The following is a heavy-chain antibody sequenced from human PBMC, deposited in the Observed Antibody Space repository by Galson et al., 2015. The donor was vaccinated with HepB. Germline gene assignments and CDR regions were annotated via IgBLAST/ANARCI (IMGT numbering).Heavy chain of an antibody. Sequence: SLRLSCAASGFIFSNCDMLWVRQAPGKGLEWVAVASRDLNHKYYGDSVKGRFTISRDNSNNMLHLQMNGLRDEDSAVYYCLKRNENDKHFDYWGRGTLVAVSS. D-gene: IGHD3-9*01. CDR2: ASRDLNHK. J-gene: IGHJ4*02. V-gene: IGHV3-30*18. CDR1: GFIFSNCD. CDR3: LKRNENDKHFDY.